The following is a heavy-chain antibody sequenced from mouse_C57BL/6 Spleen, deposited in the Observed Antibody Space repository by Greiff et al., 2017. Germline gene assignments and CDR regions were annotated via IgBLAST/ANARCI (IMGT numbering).Heavy chain of an antibody. CDR3: ARPHGRDGAMGY. CDR2: IYPGDGDT. V-gene: IGHV1-80*01. J-gene: IGHJ4*01. Sequence: VQLQQSGAELVKPGASVKISCKASGYAFSSYWMNWVKQRPGKGLEWIGQIYPGDGDTNYNGKFKGKATLTADKSSSTAYMQLDSLTSEDSAVYFCARPHGRDGAMGYWGQGTSVTVSS. CDR1: GYAFSSYW.